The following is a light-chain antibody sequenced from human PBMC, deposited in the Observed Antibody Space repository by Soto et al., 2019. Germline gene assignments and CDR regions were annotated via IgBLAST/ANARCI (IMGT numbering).Light chain of an antibody. CDR3: QQDYNLPWT. Sequence: IVLTQSPASLSFSPGERATLSCRASQDISTYLAWYQQKPGQAPKLFIYDTFNRVSGVPDRFSGSGSGTVFTLTINNVAPEDSAIYYCQQDYNLPWTFGQGTKVEIK. CDR2: DTF. V-gene: IGKV3D-11*01. CDR1: QDISTY. J-gene: IGKJ1*01.